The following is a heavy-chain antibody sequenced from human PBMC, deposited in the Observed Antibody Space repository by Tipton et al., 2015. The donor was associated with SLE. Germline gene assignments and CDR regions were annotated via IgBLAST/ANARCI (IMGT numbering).Heavy chain of an antibody. D-gene: IGHD2-15*01. CDR2: TYYRSKWYN. V-gene: IGHV6-1*01. CDR3: ARGGPYYFFDY. J-gene: IGHJ4*02. Sequence: GLVKPSQTLSLTCAISGDTVSSNSAAWTWIRQSPSRGLEWLGRTYYRSKWYNDYAVSVKSRVIISPDTSKNHFSLQVNSVTPEDTAVYYCARGGPYYFFDYWGQGTLVTVSS. CDR1: GDTVSSNSAA.